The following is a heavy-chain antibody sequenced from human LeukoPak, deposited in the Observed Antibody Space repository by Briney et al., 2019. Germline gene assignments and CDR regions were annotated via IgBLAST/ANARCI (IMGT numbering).Heavy chain of an antibody. CDR3: ARATTDYDSSGYYPDYFDY. CDR2: IYYSEST. V-gene: IGHV4-31*03. Sequence: SQTLSLPCTVSGGSISSCGYYWSWIRQHPGKGLEWIGYIYYSESTYYNPSLKGRVTISVDTSKNQFSLKLSSVTAADTAVNYCARATTDYDSSGYYPDYFDYWGQGTLVTVSS. CDR1: GGSISSCGYY. J-gene: IGHJ4*02. D-gene: IGHD3-22*01.